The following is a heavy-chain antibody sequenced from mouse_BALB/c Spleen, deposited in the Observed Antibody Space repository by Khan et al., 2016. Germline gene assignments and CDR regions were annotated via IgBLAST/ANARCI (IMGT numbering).Heavy chain of an antibody. D-gene: IGHD1-2*01. CDR1: EFTFSSYG. V-gene: IGHV5-6*01. Sequence: EVQLVESGGDLVKPGGSLKLSCAASEFTFSSYGMSWVRQTPDKRLEWVATISSGGSYTYYPASVKGRFTISRDNAKNTLYLQMNSLKSEDTAMYYCARDVSTTATFGYWGQGTLVTVSA. CDR2: ISSGGSYT. CDR3: ARDVSTTATFGY. J-gene: IGHJ3*01.